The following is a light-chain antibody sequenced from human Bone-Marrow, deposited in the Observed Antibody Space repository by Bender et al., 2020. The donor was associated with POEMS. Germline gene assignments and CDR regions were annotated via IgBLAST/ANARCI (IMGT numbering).Light chain of an antibody. J-gene: IGLJ1*01. CDR2: RNN. CDR1: SSNIGSNY. CDR3: QSYDAILRGYV. Sequence: QAVVTQPPSLSEAPRQRVTISCSGSSSNIGSNYVYWYQQLPGTAPKLLIYRNNQRPSGVPERFSASKSGISASLAITGLKAEDEADYYCQSYDAILRGYVFGTGTKVTVL. V-gene: IGLV1-47*01.